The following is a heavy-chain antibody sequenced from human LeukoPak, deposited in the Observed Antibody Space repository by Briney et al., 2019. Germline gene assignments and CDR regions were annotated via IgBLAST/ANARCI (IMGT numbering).Heavy chain of an antibody. CDR2: ISGSGGST. Sequence: GGSLRLSCAASGFTFSSYAMSWVRQAPGKGLEWVSSISGSGGSTYYADSVKGRFTISRDNSKNTLYLQMNSLRAEDTAVYYCAKDRAGSAVAGGFDYWGQGTLVTVSS. CDR3: AKDRAGSAVAGGFDY. D-gene: IGHD6-19*01. J-gene: IGHJ4*02. CDR1: GFTFSSYA. V-gene: IGHV3-23*01.